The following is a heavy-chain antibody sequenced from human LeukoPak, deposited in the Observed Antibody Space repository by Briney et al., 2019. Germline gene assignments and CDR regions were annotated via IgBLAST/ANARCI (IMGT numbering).Heavy chain of an antibody. D-gene: IGHD3-22*01. CDR1: GFTVSNNY. V-gene: IGHV3-66*02. CDR2: IYRGGST. J-gene: IGHJ4*02. Sequence: GGSLRLSCAASGFTVSNNYMTWVRQAPGKGLEWVSVIYRGGSTYYADSVKGRFTVSRDNSKNTLYLQMNSLRVEGTAVYHCARVTYYYDSSGETTYFDYWGQGTLVTVSS. CDR3: ARVTYYYDSSGETTYFDY.